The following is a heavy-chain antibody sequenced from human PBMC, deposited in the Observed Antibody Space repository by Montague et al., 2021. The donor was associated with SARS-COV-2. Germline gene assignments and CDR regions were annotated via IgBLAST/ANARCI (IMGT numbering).Heavy chain of an antibody. CDR1: GFTFSSYA. CDR2: ISYDGSNK. CDR3: ARDSVPIVATIGTLGFDY. V-gene: IGHV3-30*04. Sequence: SLRLSCAASGFTFSSYAMHWVRQAPGKGLEWVAVISYDGSNKYYADSVKGRFTISRDNSKNTLYLQMNSLRAEDTAVYYCARDSVPIVATIGTLGFDYWGQGTLVTVSS. D-gene: IGHD5-12*01. J-gene: IGHJ4*02.